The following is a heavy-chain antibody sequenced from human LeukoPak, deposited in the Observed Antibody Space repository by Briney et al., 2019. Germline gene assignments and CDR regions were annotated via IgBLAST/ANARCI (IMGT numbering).Heavy chain of an antibody. CDR1: GGSISSYY. CDR3: ARSYDSRGYYYYGMGV. CDR2: IYYSGST. D-gene: IGHD3-22*01. J-gene: IGHJ6*02. Sequence: SETLSLTCTVSGGSISSYYGSWIRQAPGKGLEWIGYIYYSGSTNYNPSLKSRVTISVDTSKNQFSLKLSSVTAADTAVYYCARSYDSRGYYYYGMGVWGQGTTVTVSS. V-gene: IGHV4-59*01.